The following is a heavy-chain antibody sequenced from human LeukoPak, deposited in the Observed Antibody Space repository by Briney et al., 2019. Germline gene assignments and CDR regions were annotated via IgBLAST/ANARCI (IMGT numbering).Heavy chain of an antibody. J-gene: IGHJ4*02. D-gene: IGHD3-22*01. CDR2: INPNSGGT. CDR3: ARGDYDSSGLLFDY. V-gene: IGHV1-2*02. Sequence: ASVKVSCKASGYTFTGYYMHWVRQAPGQGLEWMGWINPNSGGTNYAQKFQGRVTMTRDTSISTAYMELSRLRSDDTAVYYCARGDYDSSGLLFDYWGQGTLVTVSS. CDR1: GYTFTGYY.